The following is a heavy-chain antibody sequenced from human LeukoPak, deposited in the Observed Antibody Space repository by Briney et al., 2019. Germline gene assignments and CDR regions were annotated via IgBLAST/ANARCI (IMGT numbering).Heavy chain of an antibody. CDR2: ISAYNGNT. D-gene: IGHD3-22*01. CDR3: ARDKRSRSGYEAPNWFDP. J-gene: IGHJ5*02. V-gene: IGHV1-18*01. CDR1: GYTFTNYG. Sequence: ASVKVSCKASGYTFTNYGITWVRQAPGQGLEWMGWISAYNGNTNYEQKFQGRVTMTTDTSTSTAYMELRSLRSDDTAVYYCARDKRSRSGYEAPNWFDPWGQGTLVTVSS.